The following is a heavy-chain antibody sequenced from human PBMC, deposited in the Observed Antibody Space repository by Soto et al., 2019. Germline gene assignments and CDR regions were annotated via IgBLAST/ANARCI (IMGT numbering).Heavy chain of an antibody. J-gene: IGHJ6*02. CDR1: GGSFSGYY. Sequence: ASETLSLTCAVYGGSFSGYYWSWIRQPPGKGLEWIGEINQSGSTNYNPSLKSRVTISVDTSKNQFSLKLSSVTAADTAVYYCARRASMVRGVTYGMDVWGQGTTVTSP. CDR3: ARRASMVRGVTYGMDV. CDR2: INQSGST. D-gene: IGHD3-10*01. V-gene: IGHV4-34*01.